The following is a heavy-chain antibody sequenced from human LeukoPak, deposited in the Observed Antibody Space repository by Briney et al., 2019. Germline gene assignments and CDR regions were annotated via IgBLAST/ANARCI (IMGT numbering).Heavy chain of an antibody. CDR3: ARVSSHCYAFDY. J-gene: IGHJ4*02. D-gene: IGHD2-15*01. CDR2: ISSSSSTI. V-gene: IGHV3-48*01. CDR1: GFIFSSYS. Sequence: PGGSLRLSCAASGFIFSSYSMNWVRQAPGKGLEWVSYISSSSSTIYYADSVKGRFTISRDNSKNTLYLQMNSLRAEDTAVYYCARVSSHCYAFDYWGQGTLVTVSS.